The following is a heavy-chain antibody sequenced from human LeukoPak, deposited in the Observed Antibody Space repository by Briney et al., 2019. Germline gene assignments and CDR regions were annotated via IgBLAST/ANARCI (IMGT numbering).Heavy chain of an antibody. CDR1: GFTFSSYW. D-gene: IGHD3-22*01. CDR3: AKYLSSGFLYYFDY. V-gene: IGHV3-74*01. J-gene: IGHJ4*02. Sequence: PGGSLRLSCAASGFTFSSYWMSWVRQAPGKGLVWVSRINSDGSSTSYADSVKGRFTISRDNSKNTLYLQMNSLRAEDTAVYYCAKYLSSGFLYYFDYWGQGTLVTVSS. CDR2: INSDGSST.